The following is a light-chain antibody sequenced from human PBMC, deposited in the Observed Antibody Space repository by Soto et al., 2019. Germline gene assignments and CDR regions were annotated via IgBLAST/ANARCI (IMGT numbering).Light chain of an antibody. CDR3: LRYSSFALS. V-gene: IGKV1-16*02. Sequence: DIQMTPSPPSLSASVGDRVTITCRASQGISKYLAWLQQKPGKAPKSLIYASSSLQSGVPSKFRGSGSGTEVTLTISTLQPADFATYYGLRYSSFALSFGGGTNVEIK. CDR2: ASS. CDR1: QGISKY. J-gene: IGKJ4*01.